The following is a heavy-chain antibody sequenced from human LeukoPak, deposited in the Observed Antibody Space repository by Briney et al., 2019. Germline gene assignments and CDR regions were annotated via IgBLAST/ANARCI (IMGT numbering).Heavy chain of an antibody. V-gene: IGHV4-30-4*08. CDR2: INHSERT. CDR3: ARVTNGYGDFAWFDP. D-gene: IGHD4-17*01. J-gene: IGHJ5*02. CDR1: GGSISSGDYY. Sequence: SQTLSLTCTVSGGSISSGDYYWNWIRQPPGKGLEWIGEINHSERTYYNPSLKSRVIISVDTSKNQFSLKLTSVTAADTAVYYCARVTNGYGDFAWFDPWGQGTLVTVSS.